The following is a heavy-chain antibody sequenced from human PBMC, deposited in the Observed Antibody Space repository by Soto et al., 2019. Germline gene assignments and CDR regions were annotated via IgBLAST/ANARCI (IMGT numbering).Heavy chain of an antibody. J-gene: IGHJ4*02. D-gene: IGHD6-6*01. CDR3: AREYSSSFPY. V-gene: IGHV5-10-1*01. Sequence: PGESLKISCQGSGYSFTSYWISWVRQMPGKGLEWMGRIDPSDSYTNYSPSFQGHVTISADKSISTAYLQWSSLKASDTAMYYCAREYSSSFPYWGQGTLVTVSS. CDR2: IDPSDSYT. CDR1: GYSFTSYW.